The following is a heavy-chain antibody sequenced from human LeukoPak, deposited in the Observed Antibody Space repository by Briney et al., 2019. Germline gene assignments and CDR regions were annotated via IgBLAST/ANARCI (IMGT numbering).Heavy chain of an antibody. CDR2: IWSDGSNK. D-gene: IGHD3-22*01. CDR1: GFSFISYG. V-gene: IGHV3-30*02. CDR3: ARDGYDSSDGEAFDI. J-gene: IGHJ3*02. Sequence: GGSLRLSCAASGFSFISYGMHWVRQAPGKGLEWVAFIWSDGSNKYYADSVKGRFTISRDNSKKTQYLQMNNLRTEDSAVYFCARDGYDSSDGEAFDIWGQGTMVTVSS.